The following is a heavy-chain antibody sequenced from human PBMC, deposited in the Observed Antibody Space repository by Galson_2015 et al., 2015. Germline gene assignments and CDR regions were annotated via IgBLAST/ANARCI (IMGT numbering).Heavy chain of an antibody. CDR1: GFTFSSYA. D-gene: IGHD6-19*01. CDR3: ARVDVYNTGWFDF. Sequence: SLRLSCAASGFTFSSYAMTWVRQAPGKGLEWVSTISGSGDSTPYADSVKGRFTISRDNSENTLYLQMNSLRAEDTAVYYCARVDVYNTGWFDFWGQGTLVTVSS. V-gene: IGHV3-23*01. J-gene: IGHJ4*02. CDR2: ISGSGDST.